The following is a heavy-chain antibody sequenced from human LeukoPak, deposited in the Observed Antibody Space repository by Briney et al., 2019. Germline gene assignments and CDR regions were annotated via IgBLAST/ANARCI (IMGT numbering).Heavy chain of an antibody. J-gene: IGHJ3*01. CDR2: IKEDGSEK. D-gene: IGHD3-10*01. V-gene: IGHV3-7*01. CDR3: ARDWLSGVPFDAFDH. CDR1: GFTLSRYW. Sequence: GGSPRLSCAASGFTLSRYWMSWVRQAPGKGLEWVANIKEDGSEKYYEDSVKGRFTISRDNAKNSLYLHMNSLTAEDTAMYYCARDWLSGVPFDAFDHWGQGTMVTVSS.